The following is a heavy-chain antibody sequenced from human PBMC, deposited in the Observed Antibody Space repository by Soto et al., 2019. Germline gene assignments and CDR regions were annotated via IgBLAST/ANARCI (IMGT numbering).Heavy chain of an antibody. CDR3: AKELPVTAIRKNNWFDP. V-gene: IGHV3-23*01. CDR1: GFTFSSYA. CDR2: ISGSGGST. J-gene: IGHJ5*02. Sequence: GGSLRLSCAASGFTFSSYAMSWVRQAPGKGLEWVSAISGSGGSTYYADSVKGRFTISRDNSKNTLYLQMNSLRAEDTAVYYCAKELPVTAIRKNNWFDPWGQGTLVTVSS. D-gene: IGHD2-21*02.